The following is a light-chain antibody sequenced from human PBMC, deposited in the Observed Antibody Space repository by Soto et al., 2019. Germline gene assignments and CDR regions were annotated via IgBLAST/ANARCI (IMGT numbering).Light chain of an antibody. CDR3: KHYGSSPPFT. CDR2: GAS. V-gene: IGKV3-20*01. Sequence: EIVLTQSPGTLALSPGERVTLSCRASQSVCDNYLAWDRQKPGQAPRILIYGASHRATGIPDRFSGSGSGTDFTVTISRLEPEDCAVYYCKHYGSSPPFTFGPGTKVEIK. CDR1: QSVCDNY. J-gene: IGKJ3*01.